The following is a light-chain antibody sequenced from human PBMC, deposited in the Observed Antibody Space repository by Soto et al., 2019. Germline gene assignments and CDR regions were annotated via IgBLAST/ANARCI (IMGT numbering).Light chain of an antibody. J-gene: IGKJ5*01. CDR3: MLALQSG. V-gene: IGKV2-28*01. CDR2: LGS. Sequence: DIVMTQSPLSLPVTPGEPASISCRSSQSLLHSNGYNYLDWYLQKPGQSPQLLIYLGSNRASGVTYRFSGSGSGTDFTLKISRVEADDVWVYYCMLALQSGFGQGTRLEIK. CDR1: QSLLHSNGYNY.